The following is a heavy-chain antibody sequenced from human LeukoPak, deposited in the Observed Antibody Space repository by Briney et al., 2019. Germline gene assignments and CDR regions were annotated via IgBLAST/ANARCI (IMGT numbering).Heavy chain of an antibody. V-gene: IGHV3-66*01. D-gene: IGHD3-16*02. J-gene: IGHJ4*02. Sequence: PGGSLRLSCAASGFTVSSNYMNWVRQAPGKGLEWVSAIYSGGSTYYADSVKGRFTISRDNSKNTLNLQMNTLRVEDTAVYYCARTLVVIPDYWGQGTLVTVSS. CDR3: ARTLVVIPDY. CDR2: IYSGGST. CDR1: GFTVSSNY.